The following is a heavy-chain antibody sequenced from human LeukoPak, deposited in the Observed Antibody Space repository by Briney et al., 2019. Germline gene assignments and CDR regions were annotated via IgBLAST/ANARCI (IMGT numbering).Heavy chain of an antibody. CDR3: ARERRRGYSYGWDYNWFDP. D-gene: IGHD5-18*01. CDR1: GGPISSYY. CDR2: IYYSGST. J-gene: IGHJ5*02. Sequence: SSETLSLTCTVSGGPISSYYWIWIRQPPGKGLEWIGYIYYSGSTNYNPSLKSRVTISVDTSKNQFSLKLSSVTAADTAVYYCARERRRGYSYGWDYNWFDPWGQGTLVTVSS. V-gene: IGHV4-59*01.